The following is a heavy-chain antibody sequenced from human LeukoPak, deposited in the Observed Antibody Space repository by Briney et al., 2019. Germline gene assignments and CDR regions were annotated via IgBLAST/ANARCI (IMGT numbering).Heavy chain of an antibody. V-gene: IGHV3-72*01. Sequence: GGSLRLSCAASGFTFSDHNMDWVRQAPGKGLEWIGRSRNKANTYTTEYAASVKGRFTISRDDSKNSLYLQMNSLKTEDTAVYYCARGGSSGYYWNDYWGQGTLVTVSS. CDR1: GFTFSDHN. J-gene: IGHJ4*02. CDR2: SRNKANTYTT. CDR3: ARGGSSGYYWNDY. D-gene: IGHD3-22*01.